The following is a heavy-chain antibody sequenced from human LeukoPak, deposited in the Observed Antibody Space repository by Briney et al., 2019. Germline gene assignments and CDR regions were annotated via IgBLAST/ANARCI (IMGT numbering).Heavy chain of an antibody. CDR3: ARRMGNYYDSSGYYYVSSFDI. CDR2: IYYSGST. J-gene: IGHJ3*02. CDR1: GGSISSYY. Sequence: SETLSLTCTFSGGSISSYYWSWIRQPPGKGLEWIGYIYYSGSTNYNPSLKSRVTISVDKSKNQFSLKLSSVTAADTAVYYCARRMGNYYDSSGYYYVSSFDIWGQGTMVTVSS. D-gene: IGHD3-22*01. V-gene: IGHV4-59*08.